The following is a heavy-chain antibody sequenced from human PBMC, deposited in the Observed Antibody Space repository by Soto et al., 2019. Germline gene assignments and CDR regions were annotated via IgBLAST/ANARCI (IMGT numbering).Heavy chain of an antibody. CDR3: ARIPNFAPEHYGDYRGDYYFDY. Sequence: SGPTLVNPTETLTLTCTVSGFSLSNARMGVSWIRQPPGKALEWLAHIFSNDEKSYSTSLKSRLTISKDTSKSQVVLTMTNMDPVDTATYYCARIPNFAPEHYGDYRGDYYFDYWGQGTLVTVSS. V-gene: IGHV2-26*01. CDR1: GFSLSNARMG. CDR2: IFSNDEK. D-gene: IGHD4-17*01. J-gene: IGHJ4*02.